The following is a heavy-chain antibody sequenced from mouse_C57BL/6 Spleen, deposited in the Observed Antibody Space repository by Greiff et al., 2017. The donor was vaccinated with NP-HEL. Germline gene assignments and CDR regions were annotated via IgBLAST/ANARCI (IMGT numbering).Heavy chain of an antibody. J-gene: IGHJ2*01. CDR2: IHPNSGST. CDR3: ARKATVVATLYYFDY. Sequence: QVQLQQPGAELVKPGASVKLSCKASGYTFTSYWMHWVKQRPGQGLEWIGMIHPNSGSTNYNEKFKSKATLTVDKSSSTAYMQLSSLTSEDSAVYYCARKATVVATLYYFDYWGQGTTLTVSS. CDR1: GYTFTSYW. D-gene: IGHD1-1*01. V-gene: IGHV1-64*01.